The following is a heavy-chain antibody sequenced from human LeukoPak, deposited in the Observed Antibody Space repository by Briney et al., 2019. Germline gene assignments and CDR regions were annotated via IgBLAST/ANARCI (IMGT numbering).Heavy chain of an antibody. CDR3: ARLRVNEPGEGSFDY. CDR2: IIPIFGTA. J-gene: IGHJ4*02. D-gene: IGHD3-10*01. CDR1: GGTFSSYA. Sequence: EASVKVSCKASGGTFSSYAISWVRQAPRQGLEWMGGIIPIFGTANYAQKFQGRVTITADESTSTAYMELSSLRSEDTAVYYCARLRVNEPGEGSFDYWGQGTLVTVSS. V-gene: IGHV1-69*13.